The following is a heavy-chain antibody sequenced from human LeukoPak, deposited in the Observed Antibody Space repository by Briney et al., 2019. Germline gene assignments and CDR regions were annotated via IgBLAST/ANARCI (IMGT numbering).Heavy chain of an antibody. V-gene: IGHV3-30*18. Sequence: GGSLRLPCAASGFTFSSYGMHWVRQAPGKGLEWVAVISYDGSNKYYADSVKGRFTISRDSSKNTLYLQMNSLRAEDTAVYYCAKDHYGSGSYYPYFDYWGQGTLVTVSS. CDR3: AKDHYGSGSYYPYFDY. CDR2: ISYDGSNK. CDR1: GFTFSSYG. J-gene: IGHJ4*02. D-gene: IGHD3-10*01.